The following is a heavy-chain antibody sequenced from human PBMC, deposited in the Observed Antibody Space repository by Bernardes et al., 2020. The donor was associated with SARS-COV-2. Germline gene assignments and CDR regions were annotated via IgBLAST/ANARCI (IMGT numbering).Heavy chain of an antibody. J-gene: IGHJ4*02. V-gene: IGHV3-9*01. CDR3: AKDTYYYDSSGCNDY. CDR2: ISWNSGSI. Sequence: GGSLRLSCAASGFTFGDYAMHWVRQAPGKGLEWVSGISWNSGSIGYADSVKGRFTISRDNAKNSLYLQMNSLRAEDTALYYCAKDTYYYDSSGCNDYWGQGTLVTVSS. CDR1: GFTFGDYA. D-gene: IGHD3-22*01.